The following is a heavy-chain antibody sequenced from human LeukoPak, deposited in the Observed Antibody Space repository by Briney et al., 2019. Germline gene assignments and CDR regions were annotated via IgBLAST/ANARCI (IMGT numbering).Heavy chain of an antibody. V-gene: IGHV3-23*01. J-gene: IGHJ4*02. CDR3: AKVPNYYDSSGYYPFDY. CDR1: GFTFSSYA. D-gene: IGHD3-22*01. Sequence: PGGSLRPSCAASGFTFSSYAMSWVRQAPGKGLEWVSAISGSGGSTYYADSVKGRFTISRDNSKNTLYLQMNSLRAEDTAVYYCAKVPNYYDSSGYYPFDYWGQGTLVTVSS. CDR2: ISGSGGST.